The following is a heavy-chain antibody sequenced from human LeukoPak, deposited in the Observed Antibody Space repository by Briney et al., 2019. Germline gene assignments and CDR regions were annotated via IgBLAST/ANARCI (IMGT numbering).Heavy chain of an antibody. Sequence: GGSLRLSCAASGFTFSSYAMSWVRQAPGKGLEWVSAISGSGGSTYYADSVKGRFTISRDNSKNTLYLQMNSLRAEDPAVYYCAKDRAYGSCLLYFCLRGQGTLVTVSS. D-gene: IGHD3-16*02. CDR2: ISGSGGST. V-gene: IGHV3-23*01. J-gene: IGHJ4*02. CDR3: AKDRAYGSCLLYFCL. CDR1: GFTFSSYA.